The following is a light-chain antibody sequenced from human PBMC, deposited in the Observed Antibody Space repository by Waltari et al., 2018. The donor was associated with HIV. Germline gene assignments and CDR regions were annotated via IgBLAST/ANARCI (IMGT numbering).Light chain of an antibody. CDR3: VTWDDNLNGPV. V-gene: IGLV1-44*01. CDR1: RSNIGDNP. J-gene: IGLJ2*01. Sequence: QSVLTQPPSVSGTPGQRVTISCSGSRSNIGDNPVSWYRQLPGTAPKLLIYTNRQRPSGVPARVSGSKSGTSASLAISGLQSEDEANYYCVTWDDNLNGPVFGGGTRLTVL. CDR2: TNR.